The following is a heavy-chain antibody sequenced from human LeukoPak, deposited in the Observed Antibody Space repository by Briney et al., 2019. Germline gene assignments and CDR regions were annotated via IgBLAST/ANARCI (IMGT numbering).Heavy chain of an antibody. J-gene: IGHJ4*02. Sequence: ASVKVSCKVSGYTLTELSMHWVRQAPGKGLEWMGGFDPEDGETIYAQKFQGRVTMTGDTSTDTAYMELSSLRSEDTAVYYCATSNYYDSSGYPKFDYWGQGTLVTVSS. D-gene: IGHD3-22*01. CDR1: GYTLTELS. CDR3: ATSNYYDSSGYPKFDY. CDR2: FDPEDGET. V-gene: IGHV1-24*01.